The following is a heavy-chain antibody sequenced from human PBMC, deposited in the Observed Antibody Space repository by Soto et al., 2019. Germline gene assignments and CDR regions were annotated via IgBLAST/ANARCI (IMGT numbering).Heavy chain of an antibody. Sequence: EVQLVESGGDLVQPGWSLRLSCAASGLTFSGHWMQWVRQVPGKGLEWVSRINTDGATSTYADSVKGRFTISRDNAKNTLYLQMSALRAEDTALYYCAREAGYCSRTSCYRRAFDTWGQGTTVTVSS. CDR1: GLTFSGHW. J-gene: IGHJ3*02. D-gene: IGHD2-2*01. CDR2: INTDGATS. CDR3: AREAGYCSRTSCYRRAFDT. V-gene: IGHV3-74*03.